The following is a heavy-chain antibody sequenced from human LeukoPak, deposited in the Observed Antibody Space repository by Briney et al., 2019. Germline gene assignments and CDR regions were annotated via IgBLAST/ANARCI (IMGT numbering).Heavy chain of an antibody. J-gene: IGHJ6*02. Sequence: ASVTVSCKASGYTFTSYGISWVRQAPGQGLEWMGWISAYNGNTNYAQKLQGRVTMTTDTSTSTAYTELRSLRSDDTDVYYCAVVDYYYYGMDVWGQGTTVTVSS. CDR3: AVVDYYYYGMDV. V-gene: IGHV1-18*01. CDR2: ISAYNGNT. D-gene: IGHD2-15*01. CDR1: GYTFTSYG.